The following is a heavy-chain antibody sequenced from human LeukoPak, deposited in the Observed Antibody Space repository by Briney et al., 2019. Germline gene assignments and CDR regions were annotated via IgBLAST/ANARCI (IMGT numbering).Heavy chain of an antibody. CDR2: ITSGGDYI. Sequence: GGSLRLSCAASGFTFNTFNMNWVRQAPGKGLEWVSSITSGGDYIYYADSVKGRFTTSRDNAKNSLSQQLNSLRVEDTAVYYCARGHYDVLAASYKWTPDYWGQGTLVTVSS. CDR1: GFTFNTFN. J-gene: IGHJ4*02. D-gene: IGHD3-9*01. CDR3: ARGHYDVLAASYKWTPDY. V-gene: IGHV3-21*01.